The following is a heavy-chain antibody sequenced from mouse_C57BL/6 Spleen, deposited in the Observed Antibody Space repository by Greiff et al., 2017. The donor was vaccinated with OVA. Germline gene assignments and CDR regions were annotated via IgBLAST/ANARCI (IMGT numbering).Heavy chain of an antibody. D-gene: IGHD1-1*02. J-gene: IGHJ1*03. CDR3: ARSGGSYWYFDV. V-gene: IGHV2-2*01. CDR1: GFSLTSYG. Sequence: VQLQQSGPGLVQPSQSLSITCTVSGFSLTSYGVHWVRQSPGKGLEWLGVIWSGGSTDYTAAFISRLSISKDNSKSQVFFKMNSLQADDTAIYYWARSGGSYWYFDVWGTGTTVTVSS. CDR2: IWSGGST.